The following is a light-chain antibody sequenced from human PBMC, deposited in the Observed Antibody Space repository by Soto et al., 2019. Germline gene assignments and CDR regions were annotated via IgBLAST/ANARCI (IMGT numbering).Light chain of an antibody. V-gene: IGKV3-20*01. CDR3: QQYNSNPTWT. Sequence: EIVLTQSPATLSLSPGERATLSCRASQSFNSYYLAWYRHKPGQPPRLLIYGASSRATGIPDRFSGSGSGTDFTLTISRLEPEDFAVYYCQQYNSNPTWTFGQGTKVEVK. CDR2: GAS. CDR1: QSFNSYY. J-gene: IGKJ1*01.